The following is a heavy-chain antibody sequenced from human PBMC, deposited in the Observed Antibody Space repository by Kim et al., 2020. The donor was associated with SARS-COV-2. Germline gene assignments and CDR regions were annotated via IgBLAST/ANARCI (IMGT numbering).Heavy chain of an antibody. J-gene: IGHJ5*02. V-gene: IGHV1-18*01. CDR3: AREYGGKGVWFDP. D-gene: IGHD3-16*01. Sequence: YAQKLQGRVTMTTDTSTSTAYMELRSLRSDDTAVYYCAREYGGKGVWFDPWGQGTLVTVSS.